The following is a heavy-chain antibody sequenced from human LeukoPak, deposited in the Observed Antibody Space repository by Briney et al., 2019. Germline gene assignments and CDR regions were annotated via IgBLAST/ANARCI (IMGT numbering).Heavy chain of an antibody. CDR3: ASTLYAIMTGTYGLDV. J-gene: IGHJ6*04. CDR1: GFTFRNFA. CDR2: IWDDGNSQ. D-gene: IGHD3-9*01. V-gene: IGHV3-33*01. Sequence: PGRSLRLSCAASGFTFRNFAMHWVRQAPGKGLEWVAVIWDDGNSQDYADSVKGRFTISRDNSKNTLYLQMNGLRADDTAVYYCASTLYAIMTGTYGLDVWGKGTTITVSS.